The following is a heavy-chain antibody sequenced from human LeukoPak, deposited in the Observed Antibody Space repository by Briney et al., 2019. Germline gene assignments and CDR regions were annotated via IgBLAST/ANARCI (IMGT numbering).Heavy chain of an antibody. CDR1: GFTFSGFA. Sequence: PGGSLRLSCAASGFTFSGFAMSWVRRAPGKGREGASAISGSGGSTYYADSVKGRFTISRDNSKNTLYLQMNSLRAEDTAVYYCARGVGATREGGAFDIWGQGTMVTVSS. J-gene: IGHJ3*02. CDR2: ISGSGGST. CDR3: ARGVGATREGGAFDI. V-gene: IGHV3-23*01. D-gene: IGHD1-26*01.